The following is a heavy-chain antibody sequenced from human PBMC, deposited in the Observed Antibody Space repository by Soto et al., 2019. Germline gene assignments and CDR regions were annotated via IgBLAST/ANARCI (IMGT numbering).Heavy chain of an antibody. J-gene: IGHJ4*02. CDR2: IYYSGST. D-gene: IGHD5-12*01. Sequence: PSETLSLTCTVSGGSISSYYWSWIRQPPGKGLEWIGYIYYSGSTNYNPSLKSRVTISVDTSKNQFSLKLSSVTAADTAVYYCARKGYSGYDCWGQGALVTVSS. CDR1: GGSISSYY. CDR3: ARKGYSGYDC. V-gene: IGHV4-59*01.